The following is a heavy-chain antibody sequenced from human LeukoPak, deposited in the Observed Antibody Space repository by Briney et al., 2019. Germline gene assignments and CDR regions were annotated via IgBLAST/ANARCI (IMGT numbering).Heavy chain of an antibody. CDR2: INHSGST. CDR1: GGSFSGYY. V-gene: IGHV4-34*01. Sequence: PSETLSLTCAVYGGSFSGYYWSWIHQPPGKGLEWIGEINHSGSTNYNPSLKSRVTISVDTSKNQFSLKLSSVTAADTAVYYCARVKRMVLLWFESKNWFDPWGQGTLVTVSS. J-gene: IGHJ5*02. CDR3: ARVKRMVLLWFESKNWFDP. D-gene: IGHD3-10*01.